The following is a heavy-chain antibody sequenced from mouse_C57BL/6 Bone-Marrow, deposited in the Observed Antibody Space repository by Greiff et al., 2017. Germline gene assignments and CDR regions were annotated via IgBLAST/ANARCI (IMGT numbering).Heavy chain of an antibody. Sequence: QVQLQQPGAELVRPGSSVKLSCKASGYTFTSYWMDWVKQRPGQGLEWIGNIYPSDSETHYNQKFKDKATLTVDNSSSTAYMQLSSLTSEDSAVYYCASGITTVVASADYWGQGTTLTVSS. CDR1: GYTFTSYW. J-gene: IGHJ2*01. V-gene: IGHV1-61*01. CDR3: ASGITTVVASADY. D-gene: IGHD1-1*01. CDR2: IYPSDSET.